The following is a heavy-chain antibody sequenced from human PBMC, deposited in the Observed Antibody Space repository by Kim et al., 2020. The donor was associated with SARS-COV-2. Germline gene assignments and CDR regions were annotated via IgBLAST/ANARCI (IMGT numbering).Heavy chain of an antibody. CDR2: ISWNSGSI. J-gene: IGHJ6*03. V-gene: IGHV3-9*01. CDR1: GFTFDDYA. D-gene: IGHD6-13*01. Sequence: GGSLRLSCAASGFTFDDYAMHWVRQAPGKGLEWVSGISWNSGSIGYADSVKGRFTISRDNAKNSLYLQMNSLRAEDTALYYCAKDMGYSSSWYGTSISPHMDLRGTGTTVTLSS. CDR3: AKDMGYSSSWYGTSISPHMDL.